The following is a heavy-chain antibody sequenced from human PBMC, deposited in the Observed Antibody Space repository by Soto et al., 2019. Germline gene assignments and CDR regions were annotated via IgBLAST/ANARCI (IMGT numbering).Heavy chain of an antibody. CDR1: GAPISSRSYY. Sequence: PSEPLSLTCTFSGAPISSRSYYWGWIRQPPGKGLEWIWSSSYSGSTYYNPSLKIRVTISVDTSKNQFSLNLISVTDADTAVYYCARGETQQQRDYWGQGTLVTVS. D-gene: IGHD6-13*01. CDR2: SSYSGST. V-gene: IGHV4-39*07. CDR3: ARGETQQQRDY. J-gene: IGHJ4*02.